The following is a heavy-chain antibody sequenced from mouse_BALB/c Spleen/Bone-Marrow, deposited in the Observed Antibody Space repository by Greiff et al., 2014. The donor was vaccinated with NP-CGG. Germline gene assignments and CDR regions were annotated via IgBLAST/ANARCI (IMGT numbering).Heavy chain of an antibody. CDR2: IDPANGNT. CDR3: ARYDYGVSLDY. J-gene: IGHJ2*01. CDR1: GFNIKDTY. V-gene: IGHV14-3*02. D-gene: IGHD2-4*01. Sequence: EVQLQQSGAELVKPGASVKLSCTASGFNIKDTYMHWVKQRPEQGLEWIGRIDPANGNTKYDPKFQGKATITADTSSNAAYLQLSRLTSEATAVYCCARYDYGVSLDYWGQGTTLTVSS.